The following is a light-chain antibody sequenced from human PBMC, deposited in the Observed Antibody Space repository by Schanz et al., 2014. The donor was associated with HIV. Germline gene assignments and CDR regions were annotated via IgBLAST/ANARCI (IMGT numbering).Light chain of an antibody. V-gene: IGLV2-8*01. CDR2: EVS. Sequence: QSALTQPPSASGSPGQSVTISCTGTSSDINGYKYVSWYQQHPGKAPKLMIYEVSKRPSGVPDRFSGSKSGNTASLTVSGLQAEDEADYYCSSHAGSDKFGIFGGGTKLTVL. CDR1: SSDINGYKY. CDR3: SSHAGSDKFGI. J-gene: IGLJ2*01.